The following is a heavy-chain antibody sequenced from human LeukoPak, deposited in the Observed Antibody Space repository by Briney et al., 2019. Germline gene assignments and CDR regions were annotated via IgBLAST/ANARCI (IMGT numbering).Heavy chain of an antibody. CDR1: GGSISSYY. V-gene: IGHV4-59*12. CDR3: ARAVGSGSFQTYYYYMDV. CDR2: VYYSGST. D-gene: IGHD3-10*01. J-gene: IGHJ6*03. Sequence: SETLSLTCTVSGGSISSYYRSWIRHPPGKGLEWIGYVYYSGSTYYNPSLKSRVTISVDTSMNQFSLKLSSVTAADTAVYYCARAVGSGSFQTYYYYMDVWGKGTTVTISS.